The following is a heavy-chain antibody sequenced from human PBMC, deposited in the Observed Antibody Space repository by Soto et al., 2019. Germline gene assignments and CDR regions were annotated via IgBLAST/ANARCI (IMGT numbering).Heavy chain of an antibody. J-gene: IGHJ6*02. CDR3: AKSARTTLTNYYYGLDG. D-gene: IGHD4-17*01. CDR1: GFTFSSYA. Sequence: PGGSLRLSCAASGFTFSSYAMSWVLQAPWKGLEWVSAISGSGGSTYYADSVKGRFTISRDNSKNTLYLQMNSLRAEDTAVYYCAKSARTTLTNYYYGLDGWGQGTTVTVAS. CDR2: ISGSGGST. V-gene: IGHV3-23*01.